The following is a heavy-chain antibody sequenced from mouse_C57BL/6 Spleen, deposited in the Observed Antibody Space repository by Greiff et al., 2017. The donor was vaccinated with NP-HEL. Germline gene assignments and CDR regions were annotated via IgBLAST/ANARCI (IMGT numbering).Heavy chain of an antibody. J-gene: IGHJ3*01. D-gene: IGHD2-5*01. CDR3: APYYSNYEAWFAY. CDR2: IYPRSGNT. Sequence: QVQLQQSGAELARPGASVKLSCKASGYTFTSYGISWVKQRTGQGLEWIGEIYPRSGNTYYNEKFKGKATLTADKSSSTAYMELRSLTSEDSAVYFCAPYYSNYEAWFAYWGQGTLVTVSA. V-gene: IGHV1-81*01. CDR1: GYTFTSYG.